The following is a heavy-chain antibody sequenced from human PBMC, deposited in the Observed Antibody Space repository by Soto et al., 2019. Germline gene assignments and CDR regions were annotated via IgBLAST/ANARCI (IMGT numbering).Heavy chain of an antibody. V-gene: IGHV4-30-4*01. J-gene: IGHJ4*02. D-gene: IGHD6-13*01. Sequence: QVQLQESGPGLVKPSQTLSLTCTVSGGSISSGDYYWSWIRQPPGKGLEWIGYIYYSGSTYYNPSLNSRVTISVDTSKNQFSLKLSSVTAADTAVYYCASSIAAAEDSFDYWGQGTLVTVSS. CDR1: GGSISSGDYY. CDR2: IYYSGST. CDR3: ASSIAAAEDSFDY.